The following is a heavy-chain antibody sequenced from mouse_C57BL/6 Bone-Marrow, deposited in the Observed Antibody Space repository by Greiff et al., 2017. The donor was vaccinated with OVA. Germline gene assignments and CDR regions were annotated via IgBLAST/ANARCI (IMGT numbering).Heavy chain of an antibody. CDR2: IHPNSGST. V-gene: IGHV1-64*01. J-gene: IGHJ2*01. CDR1: GYTFTSYW. D-gene: IGHD2-1*01. Sequence: QVQLQQPGAELVKPGASVKLSCRASGYTFTSYWMHWVKQRPGQGLEWIGMIHPNSGSTNYNEKFKSKATLTVDKSSSTAYMQLSSLTSEDSAVYYCARSQILPWTLGVDYWGQGTTLTVSS. CDR3: ARSQILPWTLGVDY.